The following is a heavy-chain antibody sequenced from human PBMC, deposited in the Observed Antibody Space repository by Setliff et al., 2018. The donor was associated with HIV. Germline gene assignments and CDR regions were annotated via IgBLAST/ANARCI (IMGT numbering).Heavy chain of an antibody. CDR3: TRDERYYYDSSGYFDY. D-gene: IGHD3-22*01. CDR1: GGSFTGYY. CDR2: IRSKAYGETT. J-gene: IGHJ4*02. Sequence: LSLTCAIYGGSFTGYYWSWIRQPPGKGLEWVGFIRSKAYGETTEYAASVKGRFTISRDDSKSIAYLQMNSLKTEDTGVYYCTRDERYYYDSSGYFDYWGQGTLVTVSS. V-gene: IGHV3-49*03.